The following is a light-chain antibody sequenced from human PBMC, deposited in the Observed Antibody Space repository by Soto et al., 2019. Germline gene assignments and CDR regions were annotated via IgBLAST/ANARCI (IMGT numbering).Light chain of an antibody. CDR2: DVS. J-gene: IGLJ1*01. V-gene: IGLV2-14*01. Sequence: HSALTQPASVSGSPGQSITISCTGTSSDVGGYKYVSWYQQHPGKAPKVMMYDVSNRPSGVSNRFSGSKSGNTASLTISGLQAEDEADYYCTSYTSSGTYVFGTGTKVTVL. CDR3: TSYTSSGTYV. CDR1: SSDVGGYKY.